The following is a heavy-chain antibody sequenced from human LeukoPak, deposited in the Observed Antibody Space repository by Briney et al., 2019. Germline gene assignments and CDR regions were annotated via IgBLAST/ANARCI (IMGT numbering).Heavy chain of an antibody. J-gene: IGHJ6*02. CDR3: ARITGRSSSGYSLQTVYGMDV. V-gene: IGHV4-34*01. D-gene: IGHD6-6*01. Sequence: SETLSLTCAVYGGSFSGYYWSWIRQPPGKGLEWIGEINHSGSTNYNPYLKSRVTISVDTSKNQFSLKLSSVTAADTAVYYCARITGRSSSGYSLQTVYGMDVWGQGTTVTVSS. CDR1: GGSFSGYY. CDR2: INHSGST.